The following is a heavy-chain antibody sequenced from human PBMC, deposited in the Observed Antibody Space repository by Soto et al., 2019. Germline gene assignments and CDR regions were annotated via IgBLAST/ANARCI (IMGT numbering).Heavy chain of an antibody. CDR1: GFTFSSYA. J-gene: IGHJ4*02. Sequence: GGSLRLSCAASGFTFSSYATSWVRQAPGEGLEWVSAISGYGSSTYYTDSVKGRFTISRDNSKNTLSLQMNSLRAEDTAVYYCAKDLLTTLTTGVDYWGQGTLVTVSS. D-gene: IGHD4-17*01. V-gene: IGHV3-23*01. CDR3: AKDLLTTLTTGVDY. CDR2: ISGYGSST.